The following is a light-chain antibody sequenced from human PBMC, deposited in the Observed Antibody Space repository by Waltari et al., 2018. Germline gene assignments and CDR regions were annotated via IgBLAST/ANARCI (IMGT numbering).Light chain of an antibody. V-gene: IGLV6-57*01. J-gene: IGLJ3*02. Sequence: NFMLTQPHSVSESPGKTVTISCTRSSGSIASNYVLCYQQRPGSSPTTVIYEDNQRPSGVPDRFSGSIDSSSNSASLTISGLKTEDEADYYCQSYDSSNRVFGGGTKLTVL. CDR1: SGSIASNY. CDR3: QSYDSSNRV. CDR2: EDN.